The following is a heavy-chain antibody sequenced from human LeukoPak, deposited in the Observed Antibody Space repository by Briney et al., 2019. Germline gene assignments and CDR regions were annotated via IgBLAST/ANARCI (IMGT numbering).Heavy chain of an antibody. D-gene: IGHD3-10*01. CDR3: ARGINHYGSRSYSHYYYYMDV. Sequence: ASVKVSCKASGYTFTSYYMHWVRQAPGQGLEWMGIINPSGGSTNYAQKFQGRVTITADESTSTAYMELSSLRSEDTAVYYCARGINHYGSRSYSHYYYYMDVWGKGTTVTISS. J-gene: IGHJ6*03. V-gene: IGHV1-46*01. CDR2: INPSGGST. CDR1: GYTFTSYY.